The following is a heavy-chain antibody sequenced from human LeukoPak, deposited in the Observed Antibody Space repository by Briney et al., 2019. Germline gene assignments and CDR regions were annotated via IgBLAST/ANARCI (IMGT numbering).Heavy chain of an antibody. CDR1: GGSISSYH. CDR2: IYYSGST. D-gene: IGHD6-19*01. J-gene: IGHJ4*02. Sequence: PSETLSLTCTVSGGSISSYHWSWIRQSPGKGLEWIGYIYYSGSTYYNPSLTSRVTISVDTSKNQFSLRLTSVTAADTAVYYCARHGSRAVAGYLDYWGQGTLVTVSS. CDR3: ARHGSRAVAGYLDY. V-gene: IGHV4-59*08.